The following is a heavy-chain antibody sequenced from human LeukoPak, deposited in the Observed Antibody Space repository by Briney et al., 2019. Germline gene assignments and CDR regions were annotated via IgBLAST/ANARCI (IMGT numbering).Heavy chain of an antibody. CDR3: ARRVDGYWFFDY. D-gene: IGHD2-8*02. Sequence: GESLKISCKGSGYSFTNYWIGWVRQMPGKGLEWMGIIYPGDSDTRYIPSFQGQVTISADKSINTAYLQWSSLKASDTAMYYCARRVDGYWFFDYWAREPWSPSPQ. J-gene: IGHJ4*02. CDR2: IYPGDSDT. V-gene: IGHV5-51*01. CDR1: GYSFTNYW.